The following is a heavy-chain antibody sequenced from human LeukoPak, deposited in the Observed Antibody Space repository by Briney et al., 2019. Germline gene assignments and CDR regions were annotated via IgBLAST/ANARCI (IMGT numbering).Heavy chain of an antibody. CDR1: GYSFTSYW. V-gene: IGHV5-51*01. Sequence: GGSLRLSCKGSGYSFTSYWIGWVRQTPGKGLEWMGIIYPGDSDTRYSPSFQGQVTISADKSISTAYLQWSSLKASDTAMYYCARDRYSGSYYNGWFDPWGQGTLVTVSS. CDR2: IYPGDSDT. D-gene: IGHD1-26*01. CDR3: ARDRYSGSYYNGWFDP. J-gene: IGHJ5*02.